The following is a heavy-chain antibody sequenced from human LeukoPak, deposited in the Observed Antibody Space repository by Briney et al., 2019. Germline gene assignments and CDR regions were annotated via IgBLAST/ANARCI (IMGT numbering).Heavy chain of an antibody. CDR2: FDPEDGET. J-gene: IGHJ4*02. CDR3: ARVYSSGWYYYYFDY. CDR1: GHTLTELF. Sequence: GASVKVSCKVSGHTLTELFMHWVRQAPGKGLEWLGGFDPEDGETIYAQKFQGRVTMTEDTSTDTAYMELRSLRSDDTAVYYCARVYSSGWYYYYFDYWGQGTLVTVSS. V-gene: IGHV1-24*01. D-gene: IGHD6-19*01.